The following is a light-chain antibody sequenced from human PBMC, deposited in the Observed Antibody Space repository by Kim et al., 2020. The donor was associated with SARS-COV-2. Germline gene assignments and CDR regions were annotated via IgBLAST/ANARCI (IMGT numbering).Light chain of an antibody. J-gene: IGLJ3*02. CDR3: QVWDSSRV. CDR1: NIGSKS. CDR2: YDS. V-gene: IGLV3-21*04. Sequence: SYELTQPPSVSVAPGKTARITCGGNNIGSKSVHWYQQKPGQAPVLVIYYDSDRPSGIPERFSGSNSGNTATLTISRVEAGDEADYYCQVWDSSRVF.